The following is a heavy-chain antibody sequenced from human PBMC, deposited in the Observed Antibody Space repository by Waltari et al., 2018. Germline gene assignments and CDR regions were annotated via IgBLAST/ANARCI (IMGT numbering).Heavy chain of an antibody. D-gene: IGHD5-18*01. J-gene: IGHJ6*03. CDR3: AKVGYSYGNYYMDV. V-gene: IGHV3-23*03. CDR1: GFTFSSYA. CDR2: IYSGGST. Sequence: EVQLLESGGGLVQPGGSLRLSCAASGFTFSSYAMSWVRQAPGKGLEWVSVIYSGGSTDYADSVKGRFTISRDNSKNTLYLQMNSLRAEDTAVYYCAKVGYSYGNYYMDVWGKGTTVTVSS.